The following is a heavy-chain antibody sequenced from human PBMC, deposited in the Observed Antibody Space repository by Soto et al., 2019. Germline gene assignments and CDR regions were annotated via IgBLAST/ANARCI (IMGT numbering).Heavy chain of an antibody. V-gene: IGHV4-30-2*01. D-gene: IGHD3-22*01. J-gene: IGHJ5*02. CDR3: ARDRRSYYSDGSGPDL. Sequence: QLQLQESGSRLVRPSQTLSLTCAVSGGSISSGGYSWTWIRQPLGEGLEWIGHTYHTGTTYYSPSLKSRVTISVDTSKNQFSLKLTSVTAADTAVYYCARDRRSYYSDGSGPDLWGQGTLVTVSS. CDR2: TYHTGTT. CDR1: GGSISSGGYS.